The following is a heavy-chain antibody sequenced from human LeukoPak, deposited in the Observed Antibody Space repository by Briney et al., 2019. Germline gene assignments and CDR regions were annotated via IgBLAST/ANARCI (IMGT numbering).Heavy chain of an antibody. Sequence: SGPALVKPTQTLTLTCTFSGFSLSTSAMRVSWIRQPPGKALEWLARIDWDDDKFYTTSLKTRLTISEDTSKNQVVLTMTNMDPVDTATYYCARTYDRSGYLFDYWGQGILVTVSS. V-gene: IGHV2-70*04. J-gene: IGHJ4*02. D-gene: IGHD3-22*01. CDR1: GFSLSTSAMR. CDR3: ARTYDRSGYLFDY. CDR2: IDWDDDK.